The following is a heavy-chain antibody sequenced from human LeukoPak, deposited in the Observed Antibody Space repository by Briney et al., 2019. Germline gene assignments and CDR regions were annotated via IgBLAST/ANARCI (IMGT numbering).Heavy chain of an antibody. CDR1: RFTFNNYA. D-gene: IGHD6-6*01. Sequence: GRFLRLSCAASRFTFNNYAINWVRPAPRKVLELVSAFSGSGDSTYYADSVKGRFSISRDNSKNTLYLQMNRLRVEDSAVYYCAKESSYSGQVVSLDAFDIWGQGTMVVVSS. CDR2: FSGSGDST. CDR3: AKESSYSGQVVSLDAFDI. V-gene: IGHV3-23*01. J-gene: IGHJ3*02.